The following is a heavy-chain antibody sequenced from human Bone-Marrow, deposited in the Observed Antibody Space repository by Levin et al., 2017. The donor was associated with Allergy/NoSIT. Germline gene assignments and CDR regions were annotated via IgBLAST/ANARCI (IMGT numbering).Heavy chain of an antibody. CDR1: GFTFTNYP. D-gene: IGHD2-2*01. V-gene: IGHV3-64*02. Sequence: SGGSLRLSCAASGFTFTNYPMYWVRQAPGKGLDYVSSISRNGVSTYYADSVKGRFTISRDNDKNTLYLQMGSLRGEDMAVYYCARGYCSATGCYAGYMDVWGKGTTVTVSS. CDR3: ARGYCSATGCYAGYMDV. CDR2: ISRNGVST. J-gene: IGHJ6*03.